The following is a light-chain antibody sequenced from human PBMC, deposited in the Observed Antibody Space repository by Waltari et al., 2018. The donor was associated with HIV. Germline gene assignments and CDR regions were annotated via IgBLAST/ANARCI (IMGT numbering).Light chain of an antibody. CDR3: AVWGDSLNSYV. CDR2: RNN. CDR1: SSNIGSNY. Sequence: QSVLTLPPSASGTPGQRVTISCSGSSSNIGSNYVYWYQQLPGTAPKLLIYRNNQRPAGVPDRFSGSKSGTSASLAISGLRSEDEADYYCAVWGDSLNSYVFGTGTEVTVL. V-gene: IGLV1-47*01. J-gene: IGLJ1*01.